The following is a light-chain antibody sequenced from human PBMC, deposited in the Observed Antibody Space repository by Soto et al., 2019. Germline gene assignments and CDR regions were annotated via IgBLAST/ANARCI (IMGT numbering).Light chain of an antibody. CDR2: GAS. Sequence: EIVVTLSPGPLSLPRGERAALSCSASQSVSSSYLAWYQQKPGQAPRLLIYGASSRATGIPDRFSGSGSGTDFTLTISRLEAEDFAVDYCQQYGSSPLTFGGGTKVDIK. CDR1: QSVSSSY. CDR3: QQYGSSPLT. V-gene: IGKV3-20*01. J-gene: IGKJ4*01.